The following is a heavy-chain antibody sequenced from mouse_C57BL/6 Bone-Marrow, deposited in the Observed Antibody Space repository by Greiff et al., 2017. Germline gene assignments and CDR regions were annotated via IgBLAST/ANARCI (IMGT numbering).Heavy chain of an antibody. Sequence: DVMLVESGGGLVQPGGSLKLSCAASGFTFSDYGMAWVRQAPRKGPEWVAFISNLAYSIYYADTVTGRFTISRENAKNTLYLEMSSLRSEDTAMYYCARTDYYCSSDYAMDYWGQGTSVTVSS. V-gene: IGHV5-15*01. CDR2: ISNLAYSI. CDR3: ARTDYYCSSDYAMDY. J-gene: IGHJ4*01. D-gene: IGHD1-1*01. CDR1: GFTFSDYG.